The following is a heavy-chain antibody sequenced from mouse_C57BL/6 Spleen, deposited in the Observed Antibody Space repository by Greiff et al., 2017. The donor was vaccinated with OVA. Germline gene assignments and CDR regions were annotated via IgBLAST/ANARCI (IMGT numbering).Heavy chain of an antibody. Sequence: VVKPGASVKISCKASGYAFSSSWLNWVKQRPGQGLEWIGRIYPGDGDTNYNGKFKGKATLTADKSSSTAYMQLSSLTSEDSAVYFCAKNYGNYYFDYWGQGTTLTVSS. CDR3: AKNYGNYYFDY. CDR1: GYAFSSSW. D-gene: IGHD2-1*01. V-gene: IGHV1-82*01. CDR2: IYPGDGDT. J-gene: IGHJ2*01.